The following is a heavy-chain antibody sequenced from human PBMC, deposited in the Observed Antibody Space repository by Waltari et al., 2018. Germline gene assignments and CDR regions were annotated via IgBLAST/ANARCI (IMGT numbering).Heavy chain of an antibody. Sequence: EVQLVESGGGLVQPGGSLRLSCAASGLTLRSYTMNWVRQAPGKGLEWVSSIGSSSTYTYYADSVKGRFTISRDNARASLYLQMDSLRAEDTAVYYCASHLEDFYYYMDVWGKGTTVTVSS. CDR2: IGSSSTYT. V-gene: IGHV3-21*01. J-gene: IGHJ6*03. CDR1: GLTLRSYT. CDR3: ASHLEDFYYYMDV.